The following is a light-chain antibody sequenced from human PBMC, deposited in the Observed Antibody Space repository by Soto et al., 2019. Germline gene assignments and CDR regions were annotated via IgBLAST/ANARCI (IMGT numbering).Light chain of an antibody. CDR2: GAS. Sequence: EIVLTQSPGTLSLSPGEIATLSCRASQSVSSSYFAWYHQKPGEAPRLLIYGASSRSTGIPDRFSGSGSGTDFTLTISRLEPEDFAVYFCQQYGSSPLTFGGGTKVEIK. J-gene: IGKJ4*01. CDR3: QQYGSSPLT. CDR1: QSVSSSY. V-gene: IGKV3-20*01.